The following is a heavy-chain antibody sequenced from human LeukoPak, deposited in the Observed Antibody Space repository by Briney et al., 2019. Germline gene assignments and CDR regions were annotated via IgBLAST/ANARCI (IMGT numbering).Heavy chain of an antibody. Sequence: SETLSLTCPVSGGSISSYYWSWIRQPPGKGLEWIGYIYYSGSTNYNPSLKSRVTISVDTSKNQFSLKLSSVTAADTAVYYCARALLRPWFDPWGQGTLVTVSS. D-gene: IGHD4-17*01. J-gene: IGHJ5*02. CDR3: ARALLRPWFDP. CDR2: IYYSGST. CDR1: GGSISSYY. V-gene: IGHV4-59*01.